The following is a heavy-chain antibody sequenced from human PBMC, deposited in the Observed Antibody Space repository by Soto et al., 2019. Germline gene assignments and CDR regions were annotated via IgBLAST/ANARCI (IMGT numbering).Heavy chain of an antibody. CDR1: GYSISSSNW. Sequence: SETLSLTCAVSGYSISSSNWWGWIRQPPGKGLEWIGYIYYSGTTYYNPSLKSRVTMSVDTSKNQFSLKLTSVTAADTAVYYCARGAGVEMATMDYFDYWGQGTLIT. CDR3: ARGAGVEMATMDYFDY. CDR2: IYYSGTT. J-gene: IGHJ4*02. D-gene: IGHD5-12*01. V-gene: IGHV4-28*03.